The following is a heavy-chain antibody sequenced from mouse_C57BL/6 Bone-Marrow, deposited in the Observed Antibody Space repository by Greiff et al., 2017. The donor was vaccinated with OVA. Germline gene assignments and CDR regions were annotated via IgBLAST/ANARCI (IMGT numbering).Heavy chain of an antibody. Sequence: VKLMESGPGLVAPSQSLSITCTVSGFSLTSYAISWVRQPPGKGLEWLGVIWTGGGTNYNSALKSSLSISKDNSKSQVFLKMNSLQTDDTARYYCARKGNYRVYYAMDYWGQGTAVTVSS. D-gene: IGHD2-1*01. CDR1: GFSLTSYA. V-gene: IGHV2-9-1*01. CDR3: ARKGNYRVYYAMDY. CDR2: IWTGGGT. J-gene: IGHJ4*01.